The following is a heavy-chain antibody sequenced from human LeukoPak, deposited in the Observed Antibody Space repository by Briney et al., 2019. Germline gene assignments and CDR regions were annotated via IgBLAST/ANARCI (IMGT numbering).Heavy chain of an antibody. CDR2: IKQDGSEK. V-gene: IGHV3-7*01. Sequence: GGSLRLSCAASGFTFSSYWMTWVRQAPGKGLEWVANIKQDGSEKFYVDSVKGRFTISRDNAKKSLFLQMNSLRAEDTAVFYCARDSGYGDYAFDYWGQGTLVTVSS. CDR1: GFTFSSYW. J-gene: IGHJ4*02. D-gene: IGHD4-17*01. CDR3: ARDSGYGDYAFDY.